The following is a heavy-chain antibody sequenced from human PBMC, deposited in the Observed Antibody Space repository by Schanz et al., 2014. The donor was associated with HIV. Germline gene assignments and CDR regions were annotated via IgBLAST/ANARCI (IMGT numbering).Heavy chain of an antibody. D-gene: IGHD2-2*02. CDR2: ISGNGDSA. CDR1: GFTFSSYA. V-gene: IGHV3-23*04. CDR3: AKDPGILPRTYFDS. J-gene: IGHJ4*02. Sequence: VQLVESGGGVVQPGRSLRLSCAASGFTFSSYAMTWVRQAPGKGLEWVSSISGNGDSAYYADSVRGRFTISRDNSLHMLYLEMKSLRAEDTAVYYCAKDPGILPRTYFDSWGQGTPVTVSS.